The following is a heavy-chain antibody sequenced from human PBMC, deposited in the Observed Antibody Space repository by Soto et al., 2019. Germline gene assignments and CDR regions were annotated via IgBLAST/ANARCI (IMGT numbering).Heavy chain of an antibody. CDR2: IYHSGST. V-gene: IGHV4-30-2*01. D-gene: IGHD3-22*01. CDR1: GDSISSGGYS. Sequence: LSLTCAVSGDSISSGGYSWSWIRQPPGKGLEWIGYIYHSGSTYYNQSLKSRVTISVDRSKNQFSLKLSSVTAADTAVYYCARVFMYDSSGYYYFDYWGQGTLVTVSS. J-gene: IGHJ4*02. CDR3: ARVFMYDSSGYYYFDY.